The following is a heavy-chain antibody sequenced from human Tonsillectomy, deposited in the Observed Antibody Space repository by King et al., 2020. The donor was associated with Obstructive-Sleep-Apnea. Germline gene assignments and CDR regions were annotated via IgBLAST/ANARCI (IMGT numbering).Heavy chain of an antibody. CDR2: INHSGST. CDR1: GGSFGAYY. Sequence: VQLQQWGAGLLKPSETLSLTCAVYGGSFGAYYWGWIRQPPGKGLEWIGEINHSGSTNCNSSLKSRVTISVDTSRNQFSLKLHSVTAADTAVYSCARVLGAAGPDYFFDYWGQGTLVTVSS. CDR3: ARVLGAAGPDYFFDY. V-gene: IGHV4-34*01. D-gene: IGHD1-26*01. J-gene: IGHJ4*02.